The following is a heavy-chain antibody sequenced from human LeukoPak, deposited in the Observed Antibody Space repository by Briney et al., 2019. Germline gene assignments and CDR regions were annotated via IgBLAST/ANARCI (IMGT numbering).Heavy chain of an antibody. CDR3: AKDGTTTVTFDY. V-gene: IGHV3-23*01. D-gene: IGHD4-11*01. CDR1: GFTFSSYT. J-gene: IGHJ4*02. CDR2: ISGSGGST. Sequence: GGSLRLSCAASGFTFSSYTMSWVRQAPGKGLEWVSVISGSGGSTYYRDSVKGRFTISRDNSKNTLYLQMNSLTAGDTAVYFCAKDGTTTVTFDYWGQGTLVTVSS.